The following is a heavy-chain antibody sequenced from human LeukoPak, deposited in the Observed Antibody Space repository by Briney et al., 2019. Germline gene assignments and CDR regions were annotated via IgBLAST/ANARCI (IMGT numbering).Heavy chain of an antibody. J-gene: IGHJ5*02. Sequence: SETLSLTCTVSGGSISSSSYYWGWIRQPPGKGLEWIGSIYYSGSTYYNPSLKSRVTISVDTSKNQFSLKLSSVTAADTAVYYCAKSTGNYVVGWFDPWGQGTLVTVSS. D-gene: IGHD4-11*01. CDR3: AKSTGNYVVGWFDP. V-gene: IGHV4-39*07. CDR2: IYYSGST. CDR1: GGSISSSSYY.